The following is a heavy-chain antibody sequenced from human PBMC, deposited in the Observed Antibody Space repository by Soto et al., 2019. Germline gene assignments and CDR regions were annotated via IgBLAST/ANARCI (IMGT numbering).Heavy chain of an antibody. J-gene: IGHJ3*02. V-gene: IGHV3-30*04. D-gene: IGHD7-27*01. CDR3: ARAGDQRKAFDI. CDR2: ISYDGSNK. CDR1: GFTFSSYA. Sequence: GGSLRLSCAASGFTFSSYAMNWVRQAPGKGLEWVAVISYDGSNKYYADSVKGRFTISRDNSKNTLYLQMNSLRAEDTAVYYCARAGDQRKAFDIWGQGTMVTVSS.